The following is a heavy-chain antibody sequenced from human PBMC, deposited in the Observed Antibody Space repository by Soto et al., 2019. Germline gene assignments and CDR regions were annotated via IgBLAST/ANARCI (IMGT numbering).Heavy chain of an antibody. D-gene: IGHD3-22*01. V-gene: IGHV1-69*01. CDR3: ARDRQDYYDSSGSSFDY. CDR2: IIPIFGTA. CDR1: GGTFSSYA. Sequence: QVQLVQSGAEVKKPGSSVKVSCKASGGTFSSYAISWVRQAPGQGLEWMGGIIPIFGTANYAQKFQGRVTITADESTSTAYMELSSLRSEDTAVYYCARDRQDYYDSSGSSFDYWGQGTLVTVSS. J-gene: IGHJ4*02.